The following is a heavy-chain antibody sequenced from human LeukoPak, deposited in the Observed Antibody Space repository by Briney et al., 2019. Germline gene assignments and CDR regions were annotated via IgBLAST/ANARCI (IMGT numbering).Heavy chain of an antibody. V-gene: IGHV4-39*01. J-gene: IGHJ2*01. CDR2: IYYSGST. D-gene: IGHD3-3*02. CDR3: ARPEPPSIGYFDL. CDR1: GGSISSSSYY. Sequence: SETLSLTCTVSGGSISSSSYYWGWIRQPPGKGLEWIGSIYYSGSTYYNPSLKSRVTISVDTSKNQFSLKLSSVTAADTAVYYCARPEPPSIGYFDLWGRGTLVTVSS.